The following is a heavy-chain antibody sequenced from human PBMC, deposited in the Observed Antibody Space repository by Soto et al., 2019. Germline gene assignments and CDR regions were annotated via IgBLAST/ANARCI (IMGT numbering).Heavy chain of an antibody. CDR1: GFTFNTYV. V-gene: IGHV3-23*01. J-gene: IGHJ3*01. CDR3: ARRARTATTNWGAFDV. Sequence: GGSLRLSCAASGFTFNTYVMNWVRQAPGKGLEWVSTISYSADKAHYADSVKGRFTISRDNSRDTLFLQMNSLRADDAAVYYCARRARTATTNWGAFDVWGQGTMVTVSS. D-gene: IGHD1-7*01. CDR2: ISYSADKA.